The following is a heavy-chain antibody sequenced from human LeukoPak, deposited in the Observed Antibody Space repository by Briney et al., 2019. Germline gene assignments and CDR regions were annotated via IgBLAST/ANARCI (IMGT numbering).Heavy chain of an antibody. J-gene: IGHJ4*02. V-gene: IGHV3-73*01. D-gene: IGHD5-18*01. CDR3: STSGDTSMVMGY. CDR2: IRGKANSYAT. CDR1: GFTFSGSA. Sequence: GGSLKLSCAASGFTFSGSAMHWVRQASGKGLEWVGRIRGKANSYATAFAASVKGRFAMSRDDSKNTAYLQMNSLKTEDTAVYYCSTSGDTSMVMGYWGQGTLVTVSS.